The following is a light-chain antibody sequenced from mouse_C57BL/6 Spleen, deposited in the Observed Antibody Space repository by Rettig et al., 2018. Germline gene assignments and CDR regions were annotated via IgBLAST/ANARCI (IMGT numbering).Light chain of an antibody. CDR2: YAS. V-gene: IGKV5-39*01. CDR3: QNGHSFPPT. Sequence: DIVMTQSPATLSVTPGDRVSLSCRASQSISDYLHWYQQKSHESPRLLIKYASQSISGIPSRFSGSGSGSDFTLSINSVEPEDVGVYYCQNGHSFPPTFGGGTKLEFK. CDR1: QSISDY. J-gene: IGKJ1*01.